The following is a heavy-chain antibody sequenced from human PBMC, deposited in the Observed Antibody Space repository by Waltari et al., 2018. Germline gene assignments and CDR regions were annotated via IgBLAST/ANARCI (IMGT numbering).Heavy chain of an antibody. Sequence: QVQLVQSGAEVKKPGSSVKVSCQASGGTFNCYAMNWVRQAPGQGHAWMGGIIPILGTANYAEKFQGRVTITADESTSTAYMGLSSLRSEETAVYFCARDSGADYDILTGFYYLDDWGQGTLVTVSS. J-gene: IGHJ4*02. CDR1: GGTFNCYA. D-gene: IGHD3-9*01. V-gene: IGHV1-69*01. CDR2: IIPILGTA. CDR3: ARDSGADYDILTGFYYLDD.